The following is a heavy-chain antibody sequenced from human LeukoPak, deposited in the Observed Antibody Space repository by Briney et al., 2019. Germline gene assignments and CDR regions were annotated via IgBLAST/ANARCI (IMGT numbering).Heavy chain of an antibody. J-gene: IGHJ5*02. CDR1: DYTFTNYG. Sequence: ASVKVSCKASDYTFTNYGISWVRQAPGQGLEWMGWISTYNGNTNYAQKLQDRVTMTTDTSTSTAYMELRSLRSGDTAVYYCARTSGTYPLGRFDPWGQGTLVTVSS. CDR3: ARTSGTYPLGRFDP. D-gene: IGHD1-26*01. CDR2: ISTYNGNT. V-gene: IGHV1-18*01.